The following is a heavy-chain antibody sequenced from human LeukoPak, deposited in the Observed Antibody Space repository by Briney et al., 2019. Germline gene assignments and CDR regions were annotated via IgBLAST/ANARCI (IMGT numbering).Heavy chain of an antibody. Sequence: PSETLSLTCTVSGGSISIYYWSWIRQPPGKGLEWIGYIYYNRSTNYNSSLKSRVTISVDTSKNQFSLKLSSVTAADTAVYYCARGYGNFDYWGQGTLVTVSS. CDR2: IYYNRST. D-gene: IGHD4-17*01. CDR1: GGSISIYY. J-gene: IGHJ4*02. CDR3: ARGYGNFDY. V-gene: IGHV4-59*01.